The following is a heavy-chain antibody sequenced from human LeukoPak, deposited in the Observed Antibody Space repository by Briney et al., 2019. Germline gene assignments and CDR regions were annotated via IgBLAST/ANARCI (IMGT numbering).Heavy chain of an antibody. CDR2: INPSGGST. V-gene: IGHV1-46*01. J-gene: IGHJ6*02. Sequence: ASVKVSCKASGYTFTSYYMHWVRQAPGQGLEWMGIINPSGGSTSYAQKFQGRVTMTRDMPTSTVYMELSSLRSEDTAVYYCAREDVVLVDAVRYYYYGMDVWGQGTTVTVSS. CDR3: AREDVVLVDAVRYYYYGMDV. D-gene: IGHD2-8*01. CDR1: GYTFTSYY.